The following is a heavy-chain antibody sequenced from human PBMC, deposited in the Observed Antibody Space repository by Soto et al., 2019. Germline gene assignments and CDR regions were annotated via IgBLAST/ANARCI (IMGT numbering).Heavy chain of an antibody. V-gene: IGHV1-46*01. J-gene: IGHJ6*02. CDR1: GYTFTSYY. CDR3: ARRETVTSIFDLYYGMDV. Sequence: QVQLVQSGAEVKKPGASVKVSCKASGYTFTSYYMHWVRQAPGQGLEWMGIIKPSGGSTSYAQKVKGRVTMTKDTSTSIDYMELTSLRSDDTAVYYCARRETVTSIFDLYYGMDVWGQGTTVTVSS. D-gene: IGHD4-17*01. CDR2: IKPSGGST.